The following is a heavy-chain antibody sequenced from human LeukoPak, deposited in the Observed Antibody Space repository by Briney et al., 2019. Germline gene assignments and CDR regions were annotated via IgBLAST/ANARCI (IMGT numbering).Heavy chain of an antibody. CDR1: GVSIYSSTYY. CDR2: IYYNEDT. J-gene: IGHJ3*01. D-gene: IGHD2-15*01. Sequence: PSETLSLTCSVSGVSIYSSTYYWAWIRPPPGKGLGFIGSIYYNEDTFHNPSLKSRLTISVDTSANLFSLRLTSVTAADTATYYCARQLAAGNDGFDVWGQGTVVTVSS. CDR3: ARQLAAGNDGFDV. V-gene: IGHV4-39*01.